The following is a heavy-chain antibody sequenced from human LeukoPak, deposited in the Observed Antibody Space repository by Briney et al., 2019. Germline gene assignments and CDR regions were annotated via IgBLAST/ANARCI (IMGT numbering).Heavy chain of an antibody. Sequence: PGGSLRLSCAASGFTFSSYAMHWVRQAPGKGLEWVAVISYDGSNKYYADSVKGRFTISRDNSKNTLYLQMNSLRAEDTAAYYCARDRSRVLLWFGELPGNWLDPWGQGTLVTVSS. CDR2: ISYDGSNK. CDR3: ARDRSRVLLWFGELPGNWLDP. D-gene: IGHD3-10*01. J-gene: IGHJ5*02. CDR1: GFTFSSYA. V-gene: IGHV3-30*04.